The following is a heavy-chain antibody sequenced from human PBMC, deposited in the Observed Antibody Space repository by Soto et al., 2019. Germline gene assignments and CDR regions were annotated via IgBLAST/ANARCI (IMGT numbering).Heavy chain of an antibody. D-gene: IGHD3-16*02. Sequence: QVQLVQSGAEVKKPGSSVKVSCKASGGTFSSYAISWVRQAPGQGLEWMGGIIPIFGTANYAQKFQGRVTITADESTSTAYMELSSLRSEDTAVYYCARAKGHYVWGSYRSYGMDVWGQGTTVTVSS. CDR1: GGTFSSYA. CDR3: ARAKGHYVWGSYRSYGMDV. V-gene: IGHV1-69*01. J-gene: IGHJ6*02. CDR2: IIPIFGTA.